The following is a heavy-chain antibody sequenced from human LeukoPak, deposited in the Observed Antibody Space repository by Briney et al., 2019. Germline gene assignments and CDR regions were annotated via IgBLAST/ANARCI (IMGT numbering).Heavy chain of an antibody. CDR3: AISRIAAARLSFDI. Sequence: ASVKVSCKASGYTFTSYGISWVRQAPGQGLEWMGWISAYNGNTNYAQKLQGRVTMTTDTSTSTAYMELRSLRSDDTAVYYCAISRIAAARLSFDIWGQGTMVTVSS. J-gene: IGHJ3*02. CDR1: GYTFTSYG. D-gene: IGHD6-13*01. CDR2: ISAYNGNT. V-gene: IGHV1-18*01.